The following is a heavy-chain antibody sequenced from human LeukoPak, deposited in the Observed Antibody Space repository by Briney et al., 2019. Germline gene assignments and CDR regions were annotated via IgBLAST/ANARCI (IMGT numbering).Heavy chain of an antibody. CDR3: AKVSGRIQIWPQPFGDGMDV. CDR2: ISGSGGNT. Sequence: GGSLRLSCAASGFTFSTDVMSWVRQAPGKGLECVSAISGSGGNTYYADSVKGRFTISRDNSKNVLYLQMNSLRAEDTAVYYCAKVSGRIQIWPQPFGDGMDVWGQGTTVTVSS. J-gene: IGHJ6*02. V-gene: IGHV3-23*01. D-gene: IGHD3-10*01. CDR1: GFTFSTDV.